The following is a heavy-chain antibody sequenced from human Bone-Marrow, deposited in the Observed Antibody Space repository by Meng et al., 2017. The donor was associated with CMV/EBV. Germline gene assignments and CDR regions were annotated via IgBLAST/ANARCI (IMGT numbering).Heavy chain of an antibody. D-gene: IGHD5-18*01. CDR3: ARTQDTAMVAYYFDY. J-gene: IGHJ4*02. CDR2: IYTSGST. V-gene: IGHV4-4*07. CDR1: GGSISSYY. Sequence: QVQRQESGPGLGKPSETLSLTCTVSGGSISSYYWSWIRQPAGKGLEWIGRIYTSGSTNYNPSLKSRVTMSVDTSKNQFSLKLSSVTAADTAVYYCARTQDTAMVAYYFDYWGQGTLVTASS.